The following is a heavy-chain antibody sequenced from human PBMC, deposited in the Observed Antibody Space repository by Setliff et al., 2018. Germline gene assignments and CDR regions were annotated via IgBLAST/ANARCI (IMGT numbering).Heavy chain of an antibody. J-gene: IGHJ6*02. D-gene: IGHD3-9*01. CDR1: GYTFTYFG. CDR3: AKEPAVSLTEAVRRTYYDYAMDA. V-gene: IGHV1-18*01. CDR2: ISPYNGQT. Sequence: ASVKVSCKASGYTFTYFGLSWVRQAPGQGLEWMGWISPYNGQTTYAQRFQGRITMTTDTSTDTAYMELRNLRSDDTAIYFCAKEPAVSLTEAVRRTYYDYAMDARGQGTTVTVSS.